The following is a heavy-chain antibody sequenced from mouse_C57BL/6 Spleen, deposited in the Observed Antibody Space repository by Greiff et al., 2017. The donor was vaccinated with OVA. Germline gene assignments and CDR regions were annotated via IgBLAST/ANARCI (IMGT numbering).Heavy chain of an antibody. V-gene: IGHV3-6*01. CDR1: GYSITSGYY. CDR3: ASRTGTGFAY. D-gene: IGHD4-1*01. Sequence: EVQVVESGPGLVKPSQSLSLTCSVTGYSITSGYYWNWIRQLPGNKPEWMGYISYDGSNNYNPSLKNRISITRDTSKNQFFLKLNSVTTEDTATYYCASRTGTGFAYWGQGTLVTVSA. J-gene: IGHJ3*01. CDR2: ISYDGSN.